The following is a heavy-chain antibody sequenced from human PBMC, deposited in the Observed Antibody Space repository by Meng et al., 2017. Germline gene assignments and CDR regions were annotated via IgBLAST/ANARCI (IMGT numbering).Heavy chain of an antibody. J-gene: IGHJ4*02. CDR3: ARDPKYSGTSPNY. V-gene: IGHV3-33*01. Sequence: QVQRVESGGGVVQPGRSLRLSCAASGFTFSSYGMHWVRQAPGKGLEWVAVIWYDGSNKYYADSVKGRFTISRDNSKNTLYLQMNSLRAEDTAVYYCARDPKYSGTSPNYWGQGTLVTVSS. CDR2: IWYDGSNK. CDR1: GFTFSSYG. D-gene: IGHD1-26*01.